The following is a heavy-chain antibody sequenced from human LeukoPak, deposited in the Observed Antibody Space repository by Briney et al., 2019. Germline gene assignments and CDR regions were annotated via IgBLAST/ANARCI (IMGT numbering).Heavy chain of an antibody. V-gene: IGHV4-59*12. Sequence: SETLSLTCTVSGGSISSYYWSWIRQPPGKGLEWIGYIYYSGSTNYNPSLKSRVTISVDTSKNQFSLKLSSVTAADTAVYYCATNYYGSGRPFDYWGQGTLVTVSS. CDR1: GGSISSYY. D-gene: IGHD3-10*01. J-gene: IGHJ4*02. CDR2: IYYSGST. CDR3: ATNYYGSGRPFDY.